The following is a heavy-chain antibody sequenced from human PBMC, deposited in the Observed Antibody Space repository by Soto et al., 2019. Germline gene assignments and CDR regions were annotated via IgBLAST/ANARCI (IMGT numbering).Heavy chain of an antibody. V-gene: IGHV3-53*01. CDR3: AREPYDYYYGMDV. J-gene: IGHJ6*02. CDR1: GFTVSSNY. Sequence: EVQLVESGGGLIQPGGSLRLSCAASGFTVSSNYRSWVRQAPGKGLEWVSVIYSGGSTYYADSVKGRFTISRDNSKNTLYLQMNSLRAEDTAVYYCAREPYDYYYGMDVWGQGTTVTVSS. D-gene: IGHD2-2*01. CDR2: IYSGGST.